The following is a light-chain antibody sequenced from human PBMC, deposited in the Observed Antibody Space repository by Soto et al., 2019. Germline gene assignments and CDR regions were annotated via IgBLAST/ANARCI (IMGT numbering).Light chain of an antibody. J-gene: IGLJ2*01. CDR1: STDVVGYNY. V-gene: IGLV2-14*03. CDR3: SSYTTSSPHVL. CDR2: DVS. Sequence: QSALTQPASVSGSPGQSITISCTGTSTDVVGYNYVSWYQQHSGKGPKLMIYDVSDRPSGVSNRFSGSKSGNTASLTISGLRAEDEADYYCSSYTTSSPHVLFGGGTKLTVL.